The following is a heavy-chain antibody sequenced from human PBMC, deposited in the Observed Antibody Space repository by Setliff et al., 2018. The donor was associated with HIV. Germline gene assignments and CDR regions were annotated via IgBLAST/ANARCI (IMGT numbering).Heavy chain of an antibody. CDR2: MDSDGINI. Sequence: GGSLRLSCAASGFTFSSYWMHWVRQAPGKGLVWVTGMDSDGINIRYADSVKGRFTISRDDVKNTLYLQMNSLTVEDTALYYCVRGDFGGYWGQGTLVTVSS. D-gene: IGHD3-10*01. CDR1: GFTFSSYW. J-gene: IGHJ4*02. CDR3: VRGDFGGY. V-gene: IGHV3-74*01.